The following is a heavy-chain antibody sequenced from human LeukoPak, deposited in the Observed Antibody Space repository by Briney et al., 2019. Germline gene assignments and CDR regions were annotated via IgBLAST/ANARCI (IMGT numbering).Heavy chain of an antibody. D-gene: IGHD3-3*01. Sequence: SETLSLTCTVSGGSISIYYWSWIRQPAGKGLEWIGRIYNSGSTTTNYNPSLRSRVTMSADTSKNQFSLSLSSVTAADTAVYYCARTTITISSGGFDYWGLGTLVTVSS. CDR3: ARTTITISSGGFDY. V-gene: IGHV4-4*07. CDR1: GGSISIYY. J-gene: IGHJ4*02. CDR2: IYNSGSTTT.